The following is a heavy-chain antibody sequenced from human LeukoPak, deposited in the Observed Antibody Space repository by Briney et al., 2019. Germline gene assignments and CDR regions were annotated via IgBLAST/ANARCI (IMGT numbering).Heavy chain of an antibody. D-gene: IGHD6-19*01. CDR1: GFTFSTYG. J-gene: IGHJ4*02. V-gene: IGHV3-64*02. CDR3: ARDQKGGGWSNFDF. Sequence: GGSLRLSSAASGFTFSTYGFHRVRQLPGKGLEYVSGISFDGRNTHYADSVKGRFTISRDNSKNTLFLQMGSLRGDDMAVYYCARDQKGGGWSNFDFWGQGTLVTVSS. CDR2: ISFDGRNT.